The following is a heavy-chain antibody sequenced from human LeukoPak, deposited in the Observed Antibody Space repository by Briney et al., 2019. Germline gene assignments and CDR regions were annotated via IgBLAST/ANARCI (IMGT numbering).Heavy chain of an antibody. CDR1: GGSFSGYY. Sequence: SETLSLTCAVYGGSFSGYYWGWVRQPPGKGLEWIGEINHSGSTNYNPSLKSRVTISVDTSKNQFSLKLSSVTAAGTAVYYGATVFLGEGSWDIVVLPADGRPRYYGMDVWGQGTTVTVSS. J-gene: IGHJ6*02. V-gene: IGHV4-34*01. CDR2: INHSGST. D-gene: IGHD2-2*01. CDR3: ATVFLGEGSWDIVVLPADGRPRYYGMDV.